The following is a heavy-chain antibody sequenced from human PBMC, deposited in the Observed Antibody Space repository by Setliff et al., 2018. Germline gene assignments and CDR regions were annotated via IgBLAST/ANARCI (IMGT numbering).Heavy chain of an antibody. V-gene: IGHV4-61*02. J-gene: IGHJ4*01. Sequence: SETLSLTCTVSGGSITSGSFYWSWIRQPAGKKLEWIGRIHASGSPDYNPSFKSRVTISRDTSTNQFSLKLGSVTAADTAVYYCARERYFDWFFEDWGHGTLVTVS. CDR2: IHASGSP. CDR1: GGSITSGSFY. CDR3: ARERYFDWFFED. D-gene: IGHD3-9*01.